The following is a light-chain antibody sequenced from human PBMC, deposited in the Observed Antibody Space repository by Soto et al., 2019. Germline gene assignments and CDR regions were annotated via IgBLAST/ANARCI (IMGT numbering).Light chain of an antibody. CDR2: GVS. J-gene: IGKJ1*01. CDR3: QLYGSSPWT. V-gene: IGKV3-20*01. CDR1: QSVSNSY. Sequence: EIVLTQSSGTLSLSPGERATLSCRASQSVSNSYLAWYQQEPGQAPRLLIHGVSIRATGIPDRFSGSGSGTDFTLTISRLEPEDFAVYYCQLYGSSPWTFGQGTKVDIK.